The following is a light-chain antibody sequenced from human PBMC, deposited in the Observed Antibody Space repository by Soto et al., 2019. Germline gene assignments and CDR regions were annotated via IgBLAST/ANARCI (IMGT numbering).Light chain of an antibody. J-gene: IGLJ1*01. CDR2: EVS. CDR3: SSYAGSSNFHV. V-gene: IGLV2-8*01. Sequence: QSALTQPPSASGSPGQSVTISCTGTTSDVGNYNFVSWYQQYPGKAPKLMIYEVSKRPSGVPDRFSGSKSGNTASLTVSGLQAEDEAEYYCSSYAGSSNFHVFGTGTKLTVL. CDR1: TSDVGNYNF.